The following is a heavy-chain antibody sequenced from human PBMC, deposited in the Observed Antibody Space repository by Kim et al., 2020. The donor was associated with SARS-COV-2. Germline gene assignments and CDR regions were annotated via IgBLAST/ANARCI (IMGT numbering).Heavy chain of an antibody. CDR3: AKEQPYRGGYYTAFDI. Sequence: ASVKVSCKTSGYTLADYPIHWVRRAPDQKLEWVGWLHTAKGDTKYSQNFQGRLTITKDTSASTVYMELSSLRSEDTAVYYCAKEQPYRGGYYTAFDIWGQGTLVTVSS. D-gene: IGHD6-19*01. CDR1: GYTLADYP. CDR2: LHTAKGDT. J-gene: IGHJ3*02. V-gene: IGHV1-3*04.